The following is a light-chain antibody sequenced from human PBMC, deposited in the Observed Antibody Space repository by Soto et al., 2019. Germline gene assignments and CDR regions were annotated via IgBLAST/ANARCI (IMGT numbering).Light chain of an antibody. CDR3: GTWDSSLSAYV. V-gene: IGLV1-51*01. Sequence: QSVLTQPPSVSAAPGQKVTISCSGSSSNIGNNYVSWYQQLPGTAPKLLIYDNNKRPSGIPDRFSGSKSGTSDTLGITGLQTGDEAGYYCGTWDSSLSAYVFGTGTRSPS. J-gene: IGLJ1*01. CDR1: SSNIGNNY. CDR2: DNN.